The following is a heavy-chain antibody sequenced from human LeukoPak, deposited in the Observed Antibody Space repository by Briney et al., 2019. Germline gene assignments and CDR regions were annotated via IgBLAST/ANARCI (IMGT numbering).Heavy chain of an antibody. D-gene: IGHD3-10*01. Sequence: GGSLRLSCAASGFTFSSYDMNWLRQAPGKGLEWVSYISTSGSTIYYADSVKGRFTISRDNAKNSLYLQMNSLRAEDTAVYYCAKVPDYYGSGRYRWGQGTLVTVSS. CDR1: GFTFSSYD. CDR2: ISTSGSTI. J-gene: IGHJ4*02. V-gene: IGHV3-48*03. CDR3: AKVPDYYGSGRYR.